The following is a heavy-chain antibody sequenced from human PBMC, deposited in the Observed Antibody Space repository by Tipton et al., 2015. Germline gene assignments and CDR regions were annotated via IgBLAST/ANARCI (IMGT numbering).Heavy chain of an antibody. V-gene: IGHV3-48*01. CDR2: ISGDTITV. CDR3: ASRNNCGGDCHYYFDY. Sequence: SLRLSCAASGFTFSSYGMNWVRQAPGKGLEWVSYISGDTITVHYADSVRGRFSISRDNAENSLYLQMNSLTAEDTAVYYCASRNNCGGDCHYYFDYWGQGALVTVSS. D-gene: IGHD2-21*02. J-gene: IGHJ4*02. CDR1: GFTFSSYG.